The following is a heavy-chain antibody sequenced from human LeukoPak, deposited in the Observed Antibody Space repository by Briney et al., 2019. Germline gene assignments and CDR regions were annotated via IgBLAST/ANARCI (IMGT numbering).Heavy chain of an antibody. D-gene: IGHD2-2*01. CDR2: INPNSGGT. J-gene: IGHJ5*02. Sequence: ASVKVSCKASGYTFTGYYMHWVRQAPGQGLEWMGWINPNSGGTNYAQKFQGRVTVTRDTSISTAYMELSRLRSDDTAVYYCAREDIVVVPAAEEEYVWFDPWGQGTLVTVSS. CDR3: AREDIVVVPAAEEEYVWFDP. CDR1: GYTFTGYY. V-gene: IGHV1-2*02.